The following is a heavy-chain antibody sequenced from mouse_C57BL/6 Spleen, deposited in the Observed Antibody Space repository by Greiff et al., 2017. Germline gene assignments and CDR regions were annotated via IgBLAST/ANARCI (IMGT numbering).Heavy chain of an antibody. CDR3: ARSPYSITTVDAMDY. J-gene: IGHJ4*01. D-gene: IGHD1-1*01. CDR1: GYTFTSYW. Sequence: QVQLQQPGAELVKPGASVKLSCKASGYTFTSYWMHWVMQRPGQGLEWIGMIHPNSGSTNYNEKLKSKATLTVDKSSSTAYMQLSSLTSEDSAVYYCARSPYSITTVDAMDYWGQGTSVTVSS. V-gene: IGHV1-64*01. CDR2: IHPNSGST.